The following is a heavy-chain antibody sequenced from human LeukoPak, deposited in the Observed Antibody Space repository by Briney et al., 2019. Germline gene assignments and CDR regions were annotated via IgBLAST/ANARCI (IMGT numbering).Heavy chain of an antibody. CDR3: ALLAVASDFDY. V-gene: IGHV3-48*03. CDR2: ISSRASTI. D-gene: IGHD6-19*01. Sequence: GGSLRLSCSASGFTFDFYDLNWVRQAPGKGLEWISYISSRASTIFYADSVKGRFYITRDNAKNSLYLQMNSLRVEDTAVYYCALLAVASDFDYWGQGALVTVSS. J-gene: IGHJ4*02. CDR1: GFTFDFYD.